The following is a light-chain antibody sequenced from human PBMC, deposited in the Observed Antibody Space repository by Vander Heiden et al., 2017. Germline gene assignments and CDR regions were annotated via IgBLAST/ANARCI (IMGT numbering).Light chain of an antibody. CDR1: QDINNH. V-gene: IGKV1-33*01. CDR3: QQYNNFPPLYT. J-gene: IGKJ2*01. Sequence: DIQMTQSPSSLSASVGDRVTITCQASQDINNHLNWYLQKPWKAPKLLIFDASSLETGVPSRFRGSGSGTDFTFTISSLHPEDLATYYFQQYNNFPPLYTSGQGTKLEIK. CDR2: DAS.